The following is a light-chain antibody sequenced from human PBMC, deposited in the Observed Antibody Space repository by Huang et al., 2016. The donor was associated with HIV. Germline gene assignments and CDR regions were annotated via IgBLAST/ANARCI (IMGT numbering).Light chain of an antibody. J-gene: IGKJ2*01. CDR3: QQYGSSSYT. CDR1: QSIRNRY. V-gene: IGKV3D-20*01. CDR2: DAS. Sequence: EIVLTQSPATLSLSPGERATLSCRATQSIRNRYLAWFQQKPGLAPRLLIYDASNRATGIPDRFSGGGSGTDFTLTISRLEPEDFAVYYWQQYGSSSYTFGQGTKLELK.